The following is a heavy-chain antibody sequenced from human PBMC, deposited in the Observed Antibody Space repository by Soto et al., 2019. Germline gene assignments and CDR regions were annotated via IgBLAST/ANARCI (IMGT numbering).Heavy chain of an antibody. CDR2: INPSGGST. V-gene: IGHV1-46*03. Sequence: ASVKVSCKASGYTFTSYYMHWVRQAPGQGLEWMGIINPSGGSTSYAQKFQGRFTISRDDSKSIAYLQMNSLKTEDTAVYYCTTPGWDYSDAFDIWGQGTMVTVSS. D-gene: IGHD1-7*01. J-gene: IGHJ3*02. CDR1: GYTFTSYY. CDR3: TTPGWDYSDAFDI.